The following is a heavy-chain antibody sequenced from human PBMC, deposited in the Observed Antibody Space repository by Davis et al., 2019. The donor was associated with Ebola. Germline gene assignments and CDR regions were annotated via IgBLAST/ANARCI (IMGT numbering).Heavy chain of an antibody. V-gene: IGHV3-7*01. Sequence: PGGSLRLSCAASGFSFSSYWMTWVRQAPGKGLEWVANIKQDGSEKYYVDSVKGRFTISRDNAKNSLYLQMNSLRDEDTAVYYCARSRPGWQFDLWGRGTPVTVSS. CDR3: ARSRPGWQFDL. J-gene: IGHJ2*01. CDR2: IKQDGSEK. D-gene: IGHD6-6*01. CDR1: GFSFSSYW.